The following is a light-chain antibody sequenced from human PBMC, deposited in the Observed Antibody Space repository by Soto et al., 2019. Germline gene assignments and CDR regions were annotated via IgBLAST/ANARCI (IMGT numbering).Light chain of an antibody. CDR1: SSDVGSYNL. Sequence: QSALTQPASVSGSPGQSITISCTGTSSDVGSYNLVSWYQQHPGKAPKLMIYEGSQRPSGVSNRFSGSKSGNTASLTISGLQAEDEADYYCCSYAGSSTVVFGGGTTLTVL. J-gene: IGLJ2*01. CDR2: EGS. V-gene: IGLV2-23*01. CDR3: CSYAGSSTVV.